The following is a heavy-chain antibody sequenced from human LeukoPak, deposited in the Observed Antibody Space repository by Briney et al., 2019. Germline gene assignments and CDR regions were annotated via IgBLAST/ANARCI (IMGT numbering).Heavy chain of an antibody. CDR1: GFTVSSNY. J-gene: IGHJ4*02. CDR3: ARDDVAVAGDDY. CDR2: IYTDGST. D-gene: IGHD6-19*01. V-gene: IGHV3-53*01. Sequence: GGSLRLSCAPSGFTVSSNYMTWVRQAPGKGLEWVSVIYTDGSTYYTDSVKGRFTISRDNSKNTLYLQMNSLRVEDTAVYYCARDDVAVAGDDYWGQGTMVTVSS.